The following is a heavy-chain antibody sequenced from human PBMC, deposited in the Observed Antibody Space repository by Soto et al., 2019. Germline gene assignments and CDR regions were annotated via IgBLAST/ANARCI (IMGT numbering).Heavy chain of an antibody. V-gene: IGHV3-30-3*01. CDR2: ISYDGSNK. J-gene: IGHJ4*02. D-gene: IGHD4-17*01. CDR3: ARGYPLTTVTTYYFDY. CDR1: GFTFSSYA. Sequence: QVQLVESGGGVVQPGRSLRLSCAASGFTFSSYAMHWVRQAPGKGLEWVAVISYDGSNKYYADSVKGRFTISRDNSKNTLYLQMNSLSAEDTAVYYCARGYPLTTVTTYYFDYWGQGTLVTVSS.